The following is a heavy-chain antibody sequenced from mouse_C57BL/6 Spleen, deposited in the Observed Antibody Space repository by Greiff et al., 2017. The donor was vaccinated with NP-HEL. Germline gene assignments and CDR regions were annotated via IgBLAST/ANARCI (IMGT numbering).Heavy chain of an antibody. CDR3: ASGFHYFDY. CDR2: IYPGDGDT. J-gene: IGHJ2*01. V-gene: IGHV1-82*01. Sequence: VQLQQSGPELVKPGASVKISCKASGYAFSSSWMNWVKQRPGKGLEWIGRIYPGDGDTNYNGKFKGKATLTADKSSSTAYMQLSSLTSEDSAVYFCASGFHYFDYWGQGTTLTVSS. CDR1: GYAFSSSW.